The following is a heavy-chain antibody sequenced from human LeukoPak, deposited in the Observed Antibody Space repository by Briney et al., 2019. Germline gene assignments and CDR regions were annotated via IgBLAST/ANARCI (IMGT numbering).Heavy chain of an antibody. CDR2: IYSDGVT. J-gene: IGHJ5*02. CDR3: ARDRAEGKTWVEFDP. CDR1: GFIVNSYA. V-gene: IGHV3-66*02. Sequence: PGGSLRLSCAASGFIVNSYAMSWVRQAPGKGLAWVSLIYSDGVTQYADSVMGRFTISRDNSKNTLYLQMNSLRDEDTAVYFCARDRAEGKTWVEFDPWGQGTLVTVSS.